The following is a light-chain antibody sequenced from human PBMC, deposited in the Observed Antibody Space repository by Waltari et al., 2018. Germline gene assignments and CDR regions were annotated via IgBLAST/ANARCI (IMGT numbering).Light chain of an antibody. CDR2: DAS. CDR1: RGISNS. Sequence: DIQMTQSPYSLSASVGDRVIITCRASRGISNSLSWYQQKPGKAPNLLLYDASRLETGVPSRFSGSGSGTDYTLTISSLQPEDFATYYCQQCYGTPYTFGQGTKLEIK. J-gene: IGKJ2*01. V-gene: IGKV1-NL1*01. CDR3: QQCYGTPYT.